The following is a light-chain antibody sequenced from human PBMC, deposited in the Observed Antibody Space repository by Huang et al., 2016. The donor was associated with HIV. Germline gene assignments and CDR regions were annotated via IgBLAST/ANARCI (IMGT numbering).Light chain of an antibody. J-gene: IGKJ4*01. CDR3: QQRSNWPLT. CDR2: GAS. CDR1: QSIGSY. V-gene: IGKV3-11*01. Sequence: EVVLTQSPATLSLSPGESATLSCRASQSIGSYLAWYQQKPGQAPRLLIYGASRRATGIPARFSGSGSETDFTLTISSLEPEDFAVYYCQQRSNWPLTFGGGTKVEIK.